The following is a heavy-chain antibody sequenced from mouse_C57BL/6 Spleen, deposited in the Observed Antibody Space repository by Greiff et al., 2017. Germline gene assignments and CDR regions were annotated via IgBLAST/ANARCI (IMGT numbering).Heavy chain of an antibody. CDR2: IDPSDSYT. CDR3: ARSSPGNFDY. Sequence: VQLQQPGAELVMPGASVKLSCKASGYTFTSYWMHWVKQRPGQGLEWIGEIDPSDSYTNYNQKFKGKSTLTVDKSSSTAYMQLSSLTSEDSAVYYCARSSPGNFDYWGQGTTLTVSS. V-gene: IGHV1-69*01. J-gene: IGHJ2*01. CDR1: GYTFTSYW.